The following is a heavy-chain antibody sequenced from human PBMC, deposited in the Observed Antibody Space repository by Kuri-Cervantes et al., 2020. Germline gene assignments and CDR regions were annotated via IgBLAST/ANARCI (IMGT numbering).Heavy chain of an antibody. Sequence: SLKISCAASGFTFDDYAMHWVRQAPGKGLEWVSGISWNSGSIGYADSVKGRFTISRDNAKNSLYLQMNSLRAEDTALYYCARDDDCGGDCSRAFDIWGQGTMVTVSS. CDR3: ARDDDCGGDCSRAFDI. CDR1: GFTFDDYA. CDR2: ISWNSGSI. J-gene: IGHJ3*02. V-gene: IGHV3-9*01. D-gene: IGHD2-21*02.